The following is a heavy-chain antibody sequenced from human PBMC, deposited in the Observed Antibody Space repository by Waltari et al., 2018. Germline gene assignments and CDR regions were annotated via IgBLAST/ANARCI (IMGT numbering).Heavy chain of an antibody. J-gene: IGHJ4*02. CDR1: AFPFNNYH. D-gene: IGHD3-3*02. CDR2: ISSDSNVI. CDR3: ARELDHIKDDY. V-gene: IGHV3-48*04. Sequence: VQLVESGGGLVQPGGSLRLPSVVSAFPFNNYHMNWFRLAPGRGLEWLSYISSDSNVIYYSDSVRGRFTVSRDNAKSSLFLQMNSLRAEDTAVYYCARELDHIKDDYWGQGTLVTVSS.